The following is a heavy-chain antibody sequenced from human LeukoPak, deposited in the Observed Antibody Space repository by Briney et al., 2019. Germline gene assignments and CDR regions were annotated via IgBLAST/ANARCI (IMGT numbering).Heavy chain of an antibody. D-gene: IGHD1-26*01. CDR3: ARGLSEWELYYFDY. CDR1: GGSMSSGTYY. V-gene: IGHV4-39*07. Sequence: SETLSLTCTVSGGSMSSGTYYWGWIRQPPGKGLVWIGSIYYSGSTYYNPSLKSRVTISVDTSKNQFSLKLSSVTAADTAVYYCARGLSEWELYYFDYWGQGTLVTVSS. J-gene: IGHJ4*02. CDR2: IYYSGST.